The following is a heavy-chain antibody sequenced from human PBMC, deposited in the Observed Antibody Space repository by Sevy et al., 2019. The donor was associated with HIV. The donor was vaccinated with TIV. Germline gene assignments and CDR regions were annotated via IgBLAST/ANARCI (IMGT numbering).Heavy chain of an antibody. Sequence: GESLKISCAASGFTFSSYEMNWVRQAPGKGLEWVSYISSSGSTIYYADSVKGRFTISRDNAKNSLYLQMNSLRAEDTAVYYCAREGYSGYDSLISYYYYGMDVWGQGTTVTVSS. D-gene: IGHD5-12*01. J-gene: IGHJ6*02. CDR1: GFTFSSYE. V-gene: IGHV3-48*03. CDR3: AREGYSGYDSLISYYYYGMDV. CDR2: ISSSGSTI.